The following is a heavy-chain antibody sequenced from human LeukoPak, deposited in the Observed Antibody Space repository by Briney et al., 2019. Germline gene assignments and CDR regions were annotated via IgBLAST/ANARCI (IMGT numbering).Heavy chain of an antibody. CDR1: GFTFSNYA. Sequence: GGSLRLSYAASGFTFSNYAMSWVRQAPGKGLEWVSTISSSGGSTYYADSVKGRFTISRDNSMNTLYLQMNSLRADDTAVYYCAKGTTYYYGSGSYKFDYWGQGTLVTVSS. CDR2: ISSSGGST. CDR3: AKGTTYYYGSGSYKFDY. D-gene: IGHD3-10*01. V-gene: IGHV3-23*01. J-gene: IGHJ4*02.